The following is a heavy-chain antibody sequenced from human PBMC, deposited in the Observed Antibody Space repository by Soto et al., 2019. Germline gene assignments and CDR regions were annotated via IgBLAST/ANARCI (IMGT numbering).Heavy chain of an antibody. Sequence: QVQLVESGGGVVQPGRSLRLSCAASGFTFNDYAMYWVRQAPGKGLEWVAVMSYVGSNKYYADSVKGRFTISRDTSKNTLFLNMDSLRAEETAVYFCARTRLPNSYGPIAFGLDVWGQGTTVTVSS. CDR1: GFTFNDYA. J-gene: IGHJ6*02. CDR2: MSYVGSNK. D-gene: IGHD5-18*01. CDR3: ARTRLPNSYGPIAFGLDV. V-gene: IGHV3-30-3*01.